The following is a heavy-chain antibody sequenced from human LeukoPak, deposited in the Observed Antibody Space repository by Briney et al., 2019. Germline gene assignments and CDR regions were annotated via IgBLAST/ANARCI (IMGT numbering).Heavy chain of an antibody. CDR1: GFTFSSYA. Sequence: PGGSLRLSCAASGFTFSSYAMSWVRQAPGKGLEWVSAISGSGGSTYYAGSVKGRFTISRDNSKNTLYLQMNSLRAEDTAVYYCAKDPSPGIGYDFWSGYPSSGMDVWGQGTTVTVSS. D-gene: IGHD3-3*01. CDR3: AKDPSPGIGYDFWSGYPSSGMDV. CDR2: ISGSGGST. V-gene: IGHV3-23*01. J-gene: IGHJ6*02.